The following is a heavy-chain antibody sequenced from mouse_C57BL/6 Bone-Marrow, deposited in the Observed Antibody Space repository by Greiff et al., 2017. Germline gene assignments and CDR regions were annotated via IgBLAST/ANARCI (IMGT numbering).Heavy chain of an antibody. CDR1: GYTFTSYW. V-gene: IGHV1-64*01. Sequence: QVQLQQPGAELVKPGASVKLSCKASGYTFTSYWMHWVKQRPGQGLEWIGMIHPNSGSTKYTEKFKSKATLTVDKSSITAYMQLRSLTSYDSAVYYCATFYYDYAWFAYWGQGTLVTVSA. D-gene: IGHD2-4*01. J-gene: IGHJ3*01. CDR3: ATFYYDYAWFAY. CDR2: IHPNSGST.